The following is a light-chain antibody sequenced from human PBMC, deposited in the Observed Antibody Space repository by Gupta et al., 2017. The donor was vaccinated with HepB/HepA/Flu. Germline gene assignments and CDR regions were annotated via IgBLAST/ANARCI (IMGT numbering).Light chain of an antibody. Sequence: DIQMTQSPSSLSASVGDRVTITCRASQGISNDLGWYQQKPGKAPKRLIYAASSLRSGVPSRFSSSGSGKEFPLTISSLQAEDFATYCCLQNNSYPSTFGQGTRLEIK. CDR1: QGISND. CDR3: LQNNSYPST. V-gene: IGKV1-17*01. J-gene: IGKJ5*01. CDR2: AAS.